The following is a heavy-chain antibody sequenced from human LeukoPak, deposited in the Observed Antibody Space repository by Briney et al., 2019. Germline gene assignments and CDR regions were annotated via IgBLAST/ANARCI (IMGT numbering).Heavy chain of an antibody. CDR1: GFTFSTYW. J-gene: IGHJ4*02. D-gene: IGHD6-13*01. CDR3: TREFWTAATGIDY. CDR2: INSDGSST. V-gene: IGHV3-74*01. Sequence: PGGSLRLSCAASGFTFSTYWMHWVRQTPGKGLVWVSRINSDGSSTSYADSVKGRFTISRDNAENTLYLEMNSLRAEDTAVYYCTREFWTAATGIDYWGQGTLVTVST.